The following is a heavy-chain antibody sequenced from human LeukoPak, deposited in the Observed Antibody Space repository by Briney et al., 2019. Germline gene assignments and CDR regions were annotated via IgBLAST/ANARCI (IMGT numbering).Heavy chain of an antibody. CDR3: AREFRSSWGNWFDP. J-gene: IGHJ5*02. CDR2: ISGYTGNT. D-gene: IGHD6-13*01. Sequence: ASVKVSCKASGYTFNNYGITWVRQAPGQGLEWMGWISGYTGNTNYAQKLQGRVTMTTDTSTSTAYMEMRSLRSDDTAVYYCAREFRSSWGNWFDPWGQGTLVTVSS. V-gene: IGHV1-18*01. CDR1: GYTFNNYG.